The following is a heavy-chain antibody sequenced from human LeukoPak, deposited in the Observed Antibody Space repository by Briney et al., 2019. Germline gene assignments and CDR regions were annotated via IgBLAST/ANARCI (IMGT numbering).Heavy chain of an antibody. J-gene: IGHJ4*02. CDR2: IYTSGST. CDR1: GGSISSYY. V-gene: IGHV4-4*07. D-gene: IGHD3-3*01. Sequence: SETLSLTRTVSGGSISSYYWSWIRQPAGKGLEWIGRIYTSGSTNYNPSLKSRVTMSVDTSKNQFSLKLSSVTAADTAVYYCAREVNLRFLEWLIDYWGQGTLVTVSS. CDR3: AREVNLRFLEWLIDY.